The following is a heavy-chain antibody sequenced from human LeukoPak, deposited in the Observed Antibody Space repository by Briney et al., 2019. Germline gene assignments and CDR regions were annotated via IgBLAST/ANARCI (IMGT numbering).Heavy chain of an antibody. Sequence: GGSLRLSCAASGFTFSSYGMHWVRQAPGKGLEWVAVISYDGSNRYYADSVKGRFTISRDNSKNTLYLQMNSLRAEDTAVYYCVPDPYCGGDCYFAVDYWGQGTLVTVSS. CDR1: GFTFSSYG. CDR3: VPDPYCGGDCYFAVDY. CDR2: ISYDGSNR. D-gene: IGHD2-21*02. V-gene: IGHV3-30*03. J-gene: IGHJ4*02.